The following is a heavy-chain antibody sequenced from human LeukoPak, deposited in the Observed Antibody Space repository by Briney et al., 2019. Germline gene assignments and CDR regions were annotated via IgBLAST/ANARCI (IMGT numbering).Heavy chain of an antibody. CDR1: TASISDYY. J-gene: IGHJ2*01. D-gene: IGHD3-16*01. CDR2: VYYSGST. CDR3: ASAASGGVWYLDL. V-gene: IGHV4-59*08. Sequence: PSETLSLTCTVSTASISDYYWSWIRQPPGKGLEWIGYVYYSGSTSYKPALKSRVTISLDTSKNQFSLKLSSVTAADTAVYYCASAASGGVWYLDLWGRGTLVTVSS.